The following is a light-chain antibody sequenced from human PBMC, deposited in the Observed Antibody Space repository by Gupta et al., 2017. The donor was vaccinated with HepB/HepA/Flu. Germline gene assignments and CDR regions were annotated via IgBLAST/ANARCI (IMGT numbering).Light chain of an antibody. CDR1: QSDSSSY. CDR3: QQYDSTPKT. CDR2: GAS. J-gene: IGKJ1*01. Sequence: VLPQSPGTLSLSPGGRATLSCRASQSDSSSYLAWYQQKPGQAPRLLIYGASSRETGIPDRFSGSGSGTDFTLTISSLQAEDVAVYYCQQYDSTPKTFGQGTKVEIK. V-gene: IGKV3-20*01.